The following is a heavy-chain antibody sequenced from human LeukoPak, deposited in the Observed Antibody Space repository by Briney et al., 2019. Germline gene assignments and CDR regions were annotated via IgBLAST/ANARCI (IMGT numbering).Heavy chain of an antibody. CDR3: ASNLVVVVAATYAFDI. D-gene: IGHD2-15*01. CDR1: GYTFTSYY. V-gene: IGHV1-46*01. Sequence: ASVRVSCKASGYTFTSYYMHWVRQAPGQGLEWMGVINPGGGSISYAQKFQGRVTVTRDTSTSTVFMDLSSLRSEDTAVYYCASNLVVVVAATYAFDIWGQGTMVTVSS. J-gene: IGHJ3*02. CDR2: INPGGGSI.